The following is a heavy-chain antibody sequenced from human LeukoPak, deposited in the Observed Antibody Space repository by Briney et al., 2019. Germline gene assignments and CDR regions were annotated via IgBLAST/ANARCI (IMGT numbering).Heavy chain of an antibody. CDR3: ARGFEVLRFLEWPQSYMDV. V-gene: IGHV1-2*02. CDR2: INPSSGGT. J-gene: IGHJ6*03. D-gene: IGHD3-3*01. Sequence: HWASVKVSCKASGYTFTGYYMHWVRQAPGQGLEWMGWINPSSGGTNYAQKFQGRVTMTRDTSISTAYMELSRLRSDDTAVYYCARGFEVLRFLEWPQSYMDVWGKGTTVTVSS. CDR1: GYTFTGYY.